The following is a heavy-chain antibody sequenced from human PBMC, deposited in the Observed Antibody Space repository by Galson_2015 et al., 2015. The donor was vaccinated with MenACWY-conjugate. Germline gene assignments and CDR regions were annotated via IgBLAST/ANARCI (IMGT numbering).Heavy chain of an antibody. CDR2: IKQGGSEK. J-gene: IGHJ4*02. V-gene: IGHV3-7*01. Sequence: SLRLSCAASGFTLGTYWMSWVRQAPGKGLEWVADIKQGGSEKYYVDSVKGRFAISRDNAKSLLYLQMNSLRAEDTAVYYCARIAAAVTEHYFDYWGQGTLVTVSS. CDR3: ARIAAAVTEHYFDY. CDR1: GFTLGTYW. D-gene: IGHD6-13*01.